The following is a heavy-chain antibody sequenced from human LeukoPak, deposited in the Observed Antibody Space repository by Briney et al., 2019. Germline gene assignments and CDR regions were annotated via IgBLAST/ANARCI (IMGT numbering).Heavy chain of an antibody. Sequence: ASVKVSCKASGYTFTNYGISWVRQAPGQGLEWMGWISVYNGNTNYAQKFQGRVTITADKSTSTAYMELSSLRSEDTAVYYCARPYSTGYDFDYWGQGTLVTVSS. J-gene: IGHJ4*02. V-gene: IGHV1-18*01. CDR1: GYTFTNYG. D-gene: IGHD5-12*01. CDR3: ARPYSTGYDFDY. CDR2: ISVYNGNT.